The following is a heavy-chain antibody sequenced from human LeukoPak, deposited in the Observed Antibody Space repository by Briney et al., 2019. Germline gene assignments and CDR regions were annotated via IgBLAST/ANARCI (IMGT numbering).Heavy chain of an antibody. V-gene: IGHV3-74*01. Sequence: GGSLRLSCVATGFNFYNEYMHWVRQAPGKGLVWVSRITTDGSTTYADSVRGRFTISRDNAKNTLYLQMNSLRAEDTAVYYCARELFGSGSCPDYWGQGTLVTVSS. CDR1: GFNFYNEY. J-gene: IGHJ4*02. CDR2: ITTDGST. CDR3: ARELFGSGSCPDY. D-gene: IGHD3-10*01.